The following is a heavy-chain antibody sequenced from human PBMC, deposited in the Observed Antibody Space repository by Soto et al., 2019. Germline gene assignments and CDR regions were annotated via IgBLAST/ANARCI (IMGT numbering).Heavy chain of an antibody. V-gene: IGHV2-5*02. CDR1: GFSLSTSGVG. Sequence: QITLKESGPTLVKPTQTLTLTCTFSGFSLSTSGVGVGWIRQPPGKALEWLALIYWDDDKRYSPSLKSRLTIPKDTPKNQVVLTMTNMDPVDTATYYCAHRRSDSSSWYFDYWGQGTLVTVSS. CDR2: IYWDDDK. CDR3: AHRRSDSSSWYFDY. D-gene: IGHD6-13*01. J-gene: IGHJ4*02.